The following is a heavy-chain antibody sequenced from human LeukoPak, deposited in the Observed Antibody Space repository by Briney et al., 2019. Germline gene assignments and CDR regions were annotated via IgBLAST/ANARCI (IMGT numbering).Heavy chain of an antibody. Sequence: HPGGSLGLSCAASGFTFSSYGMSWVRQAPGKGLEWVAFIRYDGSNKYYADSVKGRFTISRDNSKNTLYLQMNSLRAEDTAVYYCAKDTPQLLWFGDPKGVDAFDIWGQGTMVTVSS. D-gene: IGHD3-10*01. J-gene: IGHJ3*02. CDR3: AKDTPQLLWFGDPKGVDAFDI. CDR1: GFTFSSYG. CDR2: IRYDGSNK. V-gene: IGHV3-30*02.